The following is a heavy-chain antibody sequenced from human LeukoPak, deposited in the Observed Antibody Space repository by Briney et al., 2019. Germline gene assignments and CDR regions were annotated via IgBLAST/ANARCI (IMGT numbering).Heavy chain of an antibody. V-gene: IGHV4-30-4*01. Sequence: SETLSLTCTVSGGSISSGDYYWSWIRQPPGKGLEWIGYIYYSGSTYYNPSLKSRVTISVDTSKNQFSLKLRSVTAADTAVYYCARYRDGYNPFFDYWGQGTLVTVSS. CDR2: IYYSGST. D-gene: IGHD5-12*01. J-gene: IGHJ4*02. CDR3: ARYRDGYNPFFDY. CDR1: GGSISSGDYY.